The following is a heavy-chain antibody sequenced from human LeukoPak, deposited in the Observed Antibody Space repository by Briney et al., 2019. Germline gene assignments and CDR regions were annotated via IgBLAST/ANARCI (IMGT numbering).Heavy chain of an antibody. CDR2: ISYDGSNK. J-gene: IGHJ3*02. CDR1: GFTFNNYG. V-gene: IGHV3-30*18. CDR3: AKDQSGWLDAFDI. Sequence: GGSLRLSCAASGFTFNNYGMHWVRQAPGKGLEWVAVISYDGSNKYYADSVKGRFAISRDNSKNTLYLQMNSLRAEDTAVYYCAKDQSGWLDAFDIWGQGTMVTVSS. D-gene: IGHD6-19*01.